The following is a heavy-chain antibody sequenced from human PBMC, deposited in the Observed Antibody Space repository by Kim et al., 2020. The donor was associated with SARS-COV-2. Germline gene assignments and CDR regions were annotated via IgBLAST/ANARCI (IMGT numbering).Heavy chain of an antibody. J-gene: IGHJ3*02. V-gene: IGHV3-64*01. D-gene: IGHD3-22*01. Sequence: KGRFTISRDNSKNTLYLQMGSLRAEDMAVYYCARDGGEYDSSGYYTAFDIWGQGTMVTVSS. CDR3: ARDGGEYDSSGYYTAFDI.